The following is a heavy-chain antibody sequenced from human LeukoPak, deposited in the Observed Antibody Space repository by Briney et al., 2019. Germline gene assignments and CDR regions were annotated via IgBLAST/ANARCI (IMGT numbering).Heavy chain of an antibody. CDR2: ISYDGNNK. Sequence: GGSLRLSCAASGFTFSTYAMHWVRQAPGKGLEWVAVISYDGNNKYYADSVKGRFTVSRDNSKNTLSLQMNSLRAEDTAVYYCATESRYGDYVNFDYWGQGTLVTVSS. V-gene: IGHV3-30-3*01. CDR3: ATESRYGDYVNFDY. D-gene: IGHD4-17*01. J-gene: IGHJ4*02. CDR1: GFTFSTYA.